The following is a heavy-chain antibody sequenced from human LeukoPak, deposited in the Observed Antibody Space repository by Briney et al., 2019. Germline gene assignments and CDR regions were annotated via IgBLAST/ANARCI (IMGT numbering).Heavy chain of an antibody. V-gene: IGHV3-21*01. Sequence: GGSLRLSCAASGFTFSSYSMNWVRQAPGKGLEWVSSISSSSSYIYYADSVKGRFTISRDNAKNSLYLQMNSLRAEDTAVYYCARPGYSSSWCCYYMDVWGKGTTVTVSS. CDR2: ISSSSSYI. J-gene: IGHJ6*03. D-gene: IGHD6-13*01. CDR3: ARPGYSSSWCCYYMDV. CDR1: GFTFSSYS.